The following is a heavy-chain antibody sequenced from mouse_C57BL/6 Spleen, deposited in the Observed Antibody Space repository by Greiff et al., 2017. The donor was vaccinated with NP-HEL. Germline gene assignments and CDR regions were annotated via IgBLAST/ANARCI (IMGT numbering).Heavy chain of an antibody. CDR1: GYTFTSYW. CDR2: IYPGSGST. V-gene: IGHV1-55*01. D-gene: IGHD3-2*02. Sequence: VQLQQPGAELVKPGASVKMSCKASGYTFTSYWITWVKQRPGQGLEWIGDIYPGSGSTNYNEKFKSKATLTVDTSSSTAYMQLSSLTSEDSAVYYCARTGSSGYYAMDYWGQGTSVTVSS. J-gene: IGHJ4*01. CDR3: ARTGSSGYYAMDY.